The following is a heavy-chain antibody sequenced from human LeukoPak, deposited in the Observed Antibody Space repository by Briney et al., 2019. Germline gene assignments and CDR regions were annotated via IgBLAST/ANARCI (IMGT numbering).Heavy chain of an antibody. V-gene: IGHV3-30*04. D-gene: IGHD6-6*01. CDR1: GFTFSSYA. J-gene: IGHJ4*02. Sequence: PGRSLRLSCAASGFTFSSYAMHWVRQAPGKGLEWVAVISYDGSNKYYADSVKGRFTISRDNSKNTLYLQMNSLRAEDTAVYYCATLSPYSSSSGYWGQGTLVTVSS. CDR2: ISYDGSNK. CDR3: ATLSPYSSSSGY.